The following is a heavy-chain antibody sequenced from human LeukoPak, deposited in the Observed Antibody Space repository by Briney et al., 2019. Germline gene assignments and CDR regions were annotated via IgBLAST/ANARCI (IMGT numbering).Heavy chain of an antibody. D-gene: IGHD6-19*01. CDR3: AKDQSSGYFDY. CDR2: ISYDGRNK. CDR1: GFTFNNFD. Sequence: GGSLRLPCAASGFTFNNFDMHWVRQAPGKGLEWVALISYDGRNKYYADSVKGRSTISRDTSKNTLYLQMNSLRAEDTAVYYCAKDQSSGYFDYCGQGTLVTVSS. J-gene: IGHJ4*02. V-gene: IGHV3-30*18.